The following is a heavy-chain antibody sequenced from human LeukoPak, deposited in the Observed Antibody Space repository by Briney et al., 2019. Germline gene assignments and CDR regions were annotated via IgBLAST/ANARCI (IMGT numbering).Heavy chain of an antibody. Sequence: SETLSLTCTVSGGSISSGSYYWGWIRQPPGKGLEWIGSIYYSGSTYYNPSLKSRVTISVDTSKNQFSLKLSSVTAADTAVYYCARLTMEAFDIWGQGTMVTVSS. CDR2: IYYSGST. CDR1: GGSISSGSYY. V-gene: IGHV4-39*01. D-gene: IGHD4/OR15-4a*01. J-gene: IGHJ3*02. CDR3: ARLTMEAFDI.